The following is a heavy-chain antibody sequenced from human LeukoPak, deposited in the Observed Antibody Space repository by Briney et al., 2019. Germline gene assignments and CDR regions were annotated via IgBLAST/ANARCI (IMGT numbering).Heavy chain of an antibody. D-gene: IGHD3-10*01. Sequence: GGSLRLSCAASGSTFNTNAMNWVRQAPGKGLEWVSSISGSGVVTYYADSVKGRFTISRDNSKNTLYLQMNSLRAGDTAIYYCAKVAGDSYYYMGVWVKGTTVIVSS. CDR1: GSTFNTNA. J-gene: IGHJ6*03. CDR3: AKVAGDSYYYMGV. CDR2: ISGSGVVT. V-gene: IGHV3-23*01.